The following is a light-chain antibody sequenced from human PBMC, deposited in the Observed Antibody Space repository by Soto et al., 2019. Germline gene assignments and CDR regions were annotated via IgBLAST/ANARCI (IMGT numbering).Light chain of an antibody. Sequence: PGERATLSCRASQSVGGDVAWYQQKPGQAPRLLIFGASSRASGISARFSASGSATEFNLTISSLQSEDFGVYYCQQYNNWPRATFGGGTKVDIK. CDR2: GAS. V-gene: IGKV3-15*01. CDR1: QSVGGD. CDR3: QQYNNWPRAT. J-gene: IGKJ4*01.